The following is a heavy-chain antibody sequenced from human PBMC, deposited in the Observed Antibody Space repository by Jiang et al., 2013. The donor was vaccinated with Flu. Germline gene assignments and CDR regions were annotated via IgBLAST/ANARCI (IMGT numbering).Heavy chain of an antibody. CDR3: ATLVLSGYDLDYFDY. J-gene: IGHJ4*02. V-gene: IGHV5-51*01. D-gene: IGHD5-12*01. Sequence: GAEVKKPGESLKISCKGSGYSFTSYWIGWVRQMPGKGLEWMGIIYPGDSDTRYSPSFQGQVTISADKSISTAYLQWSSLKASDTAMYYCATLVLSGYDLDYFDYWGQGTLVTVSS. CDR2: IYPGDSDT. CDR1: GYSFTSYW.